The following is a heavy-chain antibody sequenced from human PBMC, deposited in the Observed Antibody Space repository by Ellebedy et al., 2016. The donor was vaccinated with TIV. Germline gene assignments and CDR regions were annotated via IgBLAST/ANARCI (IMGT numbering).Heavy chain of an antibody. D-gene: IGHD3-22*01. CDR3: AREAHYDSSGYYTDAFDI. CDR2: IIPIFGTA. V-gene: IGHV1-69*13. Sequence: SVKVSCXASGGTFSSYAISWVRQAPGQGLEWMGGIIPIFGTANYAQKFQGRVTITADESTSTAYMELSSLRSEDTAVYYCAREAHYDSSGYYTDAFDIWGQGTMVTVSS. CDR1: GGTFSSYA. J-gene: IGHJ3*02.